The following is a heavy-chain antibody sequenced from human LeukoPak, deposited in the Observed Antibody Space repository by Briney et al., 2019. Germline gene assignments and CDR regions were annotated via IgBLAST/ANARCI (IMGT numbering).Heavy chain of an antibody. D-gene: IGHD4/OR15-4a*01. CDR3: ARAWEGAFDD. J-gene: IGHJ4*02. CDR1: GFTVSTDW. V-gene: IGHV3-7*01. Sequence: PGGSLRLSCAVSGFTVSTDWMGWVRQAPGKGLEWVANIRQDGSEKDYVDSVKGRFTISRDSAKNSLSLQMNSLRVEDTAVYYCARAWEGAFDDWGQGTLVTVSS. CDR2: IRQDGSEK.